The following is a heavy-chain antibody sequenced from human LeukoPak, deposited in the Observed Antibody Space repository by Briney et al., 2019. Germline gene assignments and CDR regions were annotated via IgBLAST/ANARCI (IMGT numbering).Heavy chain of an antibody. J-gene: IGHJ4*02. CDR3: ARLMFPLTAIRYFDY. CDR1: GYSFTSYW. CDR2: IYPGDSDT. V-gene: IGHV5-51*01. D-gene: IGHD5-18*01. Sequence: RGESLKISCKGSGYSFTSYWIGWVRQMPGKGLEWMGIIYPGDSDTRYSPSFQGQVTISADKSISTAYLQWSSLKASDTAMYYCARLMFPLTAIRYFDYWGQGTLVTVSS.